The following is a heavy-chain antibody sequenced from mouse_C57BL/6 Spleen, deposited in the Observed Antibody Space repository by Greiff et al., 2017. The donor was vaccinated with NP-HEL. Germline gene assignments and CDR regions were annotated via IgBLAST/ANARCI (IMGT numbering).Heavy chain of an antibody. D-gene: IGHD1-1*01. CDR2: INPNNGGT. CDR3: AREGFRYYGSRIAMDY. CDR1: GYTFTDYN. V-gene: IGHV1-18*01. J-gene: IGHJ4*01. Sequence: EVQLQQSGPELVKPGASVKIPCKASGYTFTDYNMDWVKQSHGKSLEWIGDINPNNGGTIYNQKFKGKATLTVDKSSSTAYMELRSLTSEDTAVYYCAREGFRYYGSRIAMDYWGQGTSVTVSS.